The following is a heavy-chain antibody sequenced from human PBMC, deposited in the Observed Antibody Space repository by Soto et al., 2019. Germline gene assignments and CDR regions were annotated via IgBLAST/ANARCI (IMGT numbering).Heavy chain of an antibody. CDR1: GGSISSYY. Sequence: SETLSLTCTVSGGSISSYYWSWIRQPPGKGLEWIGYIYFSGGTNYNPSLKSRVTISVDTSKNQFSLKLSSVTAADTAVYYCERHPYVDYVQEYFQHWGQGTLVTVSS. V-gene: IGHV4-59*08. CDR2: IYFSGGT. J-gene: IGHJ1*01. D-gene: IGHD4-17*01. CDR3: ERHPYVDYVQEYFQH.